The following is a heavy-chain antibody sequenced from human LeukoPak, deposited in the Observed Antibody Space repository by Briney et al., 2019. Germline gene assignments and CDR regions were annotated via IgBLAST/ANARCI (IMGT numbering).Heavy chain of an antibody. J-gene: IGHJ4*02. CDR2: IYPGDSDT. Sequence: GESLKISCQASGYIFTNYWIGWVRPMPGKGLEWMGIIYPGDSDTRYSPSFEGQVTISADKSISTAYLQWSSLKASDTAMYYCARQRDGYYFDYWGQGTLVTVSS. CDR3: ARQRDGYYFDY. CDR1: GYIFTNYW. V-gene: IGHV5-51*01. D-gene: IGHD5-24*01.